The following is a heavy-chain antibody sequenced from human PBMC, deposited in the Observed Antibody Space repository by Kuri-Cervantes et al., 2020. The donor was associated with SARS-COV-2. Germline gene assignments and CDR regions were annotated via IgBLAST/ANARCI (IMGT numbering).Heavy chain of an antibody. J-gene: IGHJ4*02. Sequence: LSLTCAASGFTFDDYAMHWVRQAPGKGLEWVSGISWNSGSIGYADSVKGRFTISRDNSKNTLYLQMNSLRAEDTAVYYCAKREQYSSSWGDVDYWGQGTLVTVSS. CDR2: ISWNSGSI. D-gene: IGHD6-13*01. CDR3: AKREQYSSSWGDVDY. V-gene: IGHV3-9*01. CDR1: GFTFDDYA.